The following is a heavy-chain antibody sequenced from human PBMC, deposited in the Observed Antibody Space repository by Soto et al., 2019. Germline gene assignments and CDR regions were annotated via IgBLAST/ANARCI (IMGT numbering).Heavy chain of an antibody. V-gene: IGHV4-34*01. J-gene: IGHJ4*02. D-gene: IGHD1-7*01. CDR1: GGSFTGYY. CDR3: ARGITGTTRWNYFEY. Sequence: QVQLQQWGAGLLKPSETLSLTCAVYGGSFTGYYWSWIRQPPGKVLEWIGELNHSGSTNYNPSLKSRVSISVDTSKNQSSLKLSSVTAADTAVYYCARGITGTTRWNYFEYWGKGTLVTVSS. CDR2: LNHSGST.